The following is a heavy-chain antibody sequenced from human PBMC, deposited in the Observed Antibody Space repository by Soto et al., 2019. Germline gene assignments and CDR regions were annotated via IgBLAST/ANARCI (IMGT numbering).Heavy chain of an antibody. Sequence: GGSLRLSCAASGFTFRSFTMNWVRQAPGKGLEWVSTISSNSAYIYYTDALRGRFTISRDNAKNSPHLQMNSLRDEDTAVYYCTRDASRDSSARGWFDPWGPGTLVTVS. D-gene: IGHD6-13*01. V-gene: IGHV3-21*01. CDR2: ISSNSAYI. J-gene: IGHJ5*02. CDR3: TRDASRDSSARGWFDP. CDR1: GFTFRSFT.